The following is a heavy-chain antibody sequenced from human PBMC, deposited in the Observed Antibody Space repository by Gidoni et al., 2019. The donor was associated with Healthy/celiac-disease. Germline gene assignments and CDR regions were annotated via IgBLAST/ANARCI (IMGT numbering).Heavy chain of an antibody. CDR3: AKSQTGTTAQGIDY. D-gene: IGHD1-7*01. Sequence: EVQLVESGGGLVQPGRSLRLSCAASGFTFDDYAMHWVRQAPGKGLEWVSGISWNSGSIGYADSVKGRFTISRDNAKNSLYLQMNSLRAEDTALYYCAKSQTGTTAQGIDYWGQGTLVTVSS. V-gene: IGHV3-9*01. CDR1: GFTFDDYA. J-gene: IGHJ4*02. CDR2: ISWNSGSI.